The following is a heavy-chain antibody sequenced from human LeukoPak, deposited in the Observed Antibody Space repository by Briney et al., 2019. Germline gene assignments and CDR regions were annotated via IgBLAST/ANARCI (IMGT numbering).Heavy chain of an antibody. D-gene: IGHD1-14*01. CDR2: IHRSGSP. CDR1: LDSTTSNF. J-gene: IGHJ4*02. V-gene: IGHV4-4*02. CDR3: AREILGGFNPGAY. Sequence: SETLSLTCTVSLDSTTSNFWSWVRHPPGKGLEWIVEIHRSGSPNYTPSLQSRVTISIDRSRNQIALELSSVTAADTAVYYCAREILGGFNPGAYWGQGTLVTVSS.